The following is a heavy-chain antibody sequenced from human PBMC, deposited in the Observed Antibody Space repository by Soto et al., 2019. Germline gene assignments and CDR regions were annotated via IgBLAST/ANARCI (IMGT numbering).Heavy chain of an antibody. D-gene: IGHD2-21*02. J-gene: IGHJ4*02. Sequence: VESGGGLVYPGGSLRLSCVASGFRFSDYSMNWVRQAPGKGLQWISYISSNSDTTYYADSVKGRFTVSRDNAKNAVFLQMNSLRDDDTATYYCARLPKGSLVTAWGQGARVTVSS. CDR2: ISSNSDTT. CDR3: ARLPKGSLVTA. V-gene: IGHV3-48*02. CDR1: GFRFSDYS.